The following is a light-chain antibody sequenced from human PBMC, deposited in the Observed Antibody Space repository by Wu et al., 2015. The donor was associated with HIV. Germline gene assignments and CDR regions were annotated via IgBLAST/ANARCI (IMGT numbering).Light chain of an antibody. J-gene: IGKJ1*01. CDR1: QRVRSSF. V-gene: IGKV3-20*01. CDR3: QQWFTSVK. Sequence: EIVLTQSPGTLSLSPGETATLSCGASQRVRSSFLAWYQQKPGQVPRLLIYGVSTRAPGVPDRFSGSGSGTDFTLTISRLEPEDSAVYYCQQWFTSVKFGQGDQGGNQT. CDR2: GVS.